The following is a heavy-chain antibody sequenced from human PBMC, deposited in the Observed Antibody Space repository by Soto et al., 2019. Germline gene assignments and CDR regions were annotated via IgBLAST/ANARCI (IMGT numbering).Heavy chain of an antibody. Sequence: GSLKISCKGSGYSFTSYWISWVRQMPGKGLEWMGRIDPSDSYTNYSPSFQGHVTISADKSISTAYLQWSSLKASDTAMYYCARHVSTSSRSANDYWGQGTLVTVSS. J-gene: IGHJ4*02. CDR2: IDPSDSYT. CDR3: ARHVSTSSRSANDY. V-gene: IGHV5-10-1*01. CDR1: GYSFTSYW. D-gene: IGHD2-2*01.